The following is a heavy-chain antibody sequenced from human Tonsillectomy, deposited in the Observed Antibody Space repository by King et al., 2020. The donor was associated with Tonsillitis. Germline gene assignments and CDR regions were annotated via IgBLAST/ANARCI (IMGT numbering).Heavy chain of an antibody. CDR1: GFPFSPPS. J-gene: IGHJ4*02. CDR3: ARNGYFYHSSGFYYIDYFDS. Sequence: VQLVESGGGVVQPGGSLSLSFAASGFPFSPPSMGWVPRAPGKGLVGVLAFRGCGDSSSYADAVKGRFTIPGDISKNTLYLQMNTLRADNTAVYYCARNGYFYHSSGFYYIDYFDSWGQGTLLTVSS. V-gene: IGHV3-23*04. D-gene: IGHD3-22*01. CDR2: FRGCGDSS.